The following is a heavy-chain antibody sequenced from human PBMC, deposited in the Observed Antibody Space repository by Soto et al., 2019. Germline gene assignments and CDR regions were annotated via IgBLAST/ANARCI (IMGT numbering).Heavy chain of an antibody. CDR1: GFTVSSNY. CDR2: IYSGGST. Sequence: GGSLRLSCAASGFTVSSNYMSWVRQAPGKGLEWVSVIYSGGSTYYADYVKGRFTISRNKSKNALYLQMNRLRAEDTAVYYCERGFVGAAAGTFDYWGQGTLVTVSS. CDR3: ERGFVGAAAGTFDY. D-gene: IGHD6-13*01. V-gene: IGHV3-66*01. J-gene: IGHJ4*02.